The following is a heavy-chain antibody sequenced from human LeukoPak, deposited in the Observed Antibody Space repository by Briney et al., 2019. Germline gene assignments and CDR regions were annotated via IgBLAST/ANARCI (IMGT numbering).Heavy chain of an antibody. CDR1: YICFTSNW. CDR2: IDPSDSYI. J-gene: IGHJ6*01. CDR3: ARHSWGLGSYCEYYYGTYV. Sequence: GESLRISCKGSYICFTSNWISGVHQMPGKGLEWMGRIDPSDSYINYSPSLQGHVTISADKSINSAQRQWSSLKASDTDMYYCARHSWGLGSYCEYYYGTYVWRQGTTVTVSS. D-gene: IGHD1-26*01. V-gene: IGHV5-10-1*01.